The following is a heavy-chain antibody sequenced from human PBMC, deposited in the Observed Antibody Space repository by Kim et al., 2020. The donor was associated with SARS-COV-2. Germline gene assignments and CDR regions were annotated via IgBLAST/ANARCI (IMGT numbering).Heavy chain of an antibody. J-gene: IGHJ4*02. CDR3: ATGRSDDYVWGSYRPPPYFDY. V-gene: IGHV4-34*01. CDR2: INHSGST. CDR1: GGSFSGYY. Sequence: SETLSLTCAVYGGSFSGYYWSWIRQPPGKGLEWIGEINHSGSTNYNPSLKSRLTISVDTFTNQFSLKLSSVTAADAAVYYCATGRSDDYVWGSYRPPPYFDYWGQGTLVTVSS. D-gene: IGHD3-16*02.